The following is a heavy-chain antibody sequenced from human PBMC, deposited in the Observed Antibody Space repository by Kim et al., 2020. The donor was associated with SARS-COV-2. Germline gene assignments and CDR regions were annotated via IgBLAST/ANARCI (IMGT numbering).Heavy chain of an antibody. CDR1: GGSFSGYY. J-gene: IGHJ6*02. Sequence: SETLSLTCAVYGGSFSGYYWSWIRQPPGKGLEWIGEINHSGSTNYNPSLKSRVTISVDTSKNQFSLKLSSVTAADTAVYYCARGRYCSGGSCYRYGMDVWGQGPTVTVSS. CDR2: INHSGST. D-gene: IGHD2-15*01. CDR3: ARGRYCSGGSCYRYGMDV. V-gene: IGHV4-34*01.